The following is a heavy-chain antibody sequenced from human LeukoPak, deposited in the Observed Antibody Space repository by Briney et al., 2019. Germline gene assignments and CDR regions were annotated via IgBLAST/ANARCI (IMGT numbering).Heavy chain of an antibody. CDR2: INWNGGST. CDR1: GFTFDDYG. V-gene: IGHV3-20*04. D-gene: IGHD3-10*01. CDR3: ARSVRGVIITNFDY. Sequence: GGSLRLSCAASGFTFDDYGMSWVRQAPGKGLEWVSGINWNGGSTGYADSVKGRFTISRDNAKNSLYLQMNSLRAEDTALYYCARSVRGVIITNFDYWGQGTLVTVSS. J-gene: IGHJ4*02.